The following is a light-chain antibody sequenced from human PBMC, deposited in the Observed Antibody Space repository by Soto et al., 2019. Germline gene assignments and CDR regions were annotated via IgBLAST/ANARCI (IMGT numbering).Light chain of an antibody. V-gene: IGKV3-20*01. CDR1: QSVSSNY. CDR3: QQYGDSPPWT. J-gene: IGKJ1*01. CDR2: GVS. Sequence: EIVLTQSPGTLSLSPGERATLSCRASQSVSSNYLAWYQQKAGQAPRLLIYGVSSRATGIPDRFSGSESGTAFTLTTSRLEPEDFAVYYCQQYGDSPPWTFGQGTKLEI.